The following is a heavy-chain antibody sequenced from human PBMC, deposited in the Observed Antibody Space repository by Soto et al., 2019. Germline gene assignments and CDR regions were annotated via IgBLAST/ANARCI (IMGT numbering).Heavy chain of an antibody. D-gene: IGHD3-3*01. V-gene: IGHV1-18*01. CDR1: GYTFTSYG. CDR2: ISAYNGNT. J-gene: IGHJ4*02. Sequence: ASVKVSCKASGYTFTSYGISWVRQAPGQGLEWMGWISAYNGNTNYAQKLQGRVTMTTDTSTSTAYMELRSLRSDDTAVYYCARDLSHYDFWSGYPATSNDYWGQGTLVTVSS. CDR3: ARDLSHYDFWSGYPATSNDY.